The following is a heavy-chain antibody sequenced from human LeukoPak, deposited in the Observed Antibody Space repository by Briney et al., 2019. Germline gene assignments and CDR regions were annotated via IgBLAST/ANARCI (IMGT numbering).Heavy chain of an antibody. CDR1: GFTFSNYA. CDR3: AKVVTANDY. D-gene: IGHD2-21*02. V-gene: IGHV3-23*01. J-gene: IGHJ4*02. Sequence: GGSLRLSCAASGFTFSNYAMTWVRQAPGKGLEWVSAISGGGDNRYYADSVKGRFTISRDNSKNTLYLQMNSLGAEDTAVYYCAKVVTANDYWGQGTLVTVSS. CDR2: ISGGGDNR.